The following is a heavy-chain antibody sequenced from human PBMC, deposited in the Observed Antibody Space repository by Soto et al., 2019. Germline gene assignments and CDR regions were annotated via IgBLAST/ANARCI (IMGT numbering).Heavy chain of an antibody. J-gene: IGHJ1*01. CDR1: GGSISSSNW. CDR3: ARDRYCSSTSCHTGYFQH. CDR2: IYHSGST. Sequence: PSETLSLTCAVSGGSISSSNWWSWVRQPPGKGLEWIGEIYHSGSTNYNPSLKSRVTIPVDKSKNQFSLKLSSVTAADTAVYYWARDRYCSSTSCHTGYFQHWGQGTLVTVSS. V-gene: IGHV4-4*02. D-gene: IGHD2-2*02.